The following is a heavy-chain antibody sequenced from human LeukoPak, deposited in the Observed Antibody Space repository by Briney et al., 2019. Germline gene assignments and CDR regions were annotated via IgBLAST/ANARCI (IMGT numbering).Heavy chain of an antibody. CDR1: GFTFNNYG. CDR3: AKGFGQYAFDI. Sequence: PGGSLRLSCAASGFTFNNYGMHWVRQAPGKGLEWVAVISHDGSNKYYADSVKGRFTISRDNSKNALYLQMNGLRAEDTAVYYCAKGFGQYAFDIWGQGTMVTVSS. CDR2: ISHDGSNK. J-gene: IGHJ3*02. D-gene: IGHD3-16*01. V-gene: IGHV3-30*18.